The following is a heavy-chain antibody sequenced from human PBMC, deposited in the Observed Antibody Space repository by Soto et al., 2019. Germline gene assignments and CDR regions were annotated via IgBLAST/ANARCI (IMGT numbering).Heavy chain of an antibody. Sequence: QITLKESGPTVVKPTETLTLMCTFSGFSLSTNGVGVDWIRQPPGKALEWLAVIYWDDDKRYSPSLKSRLTITKDTSKNQVVLTMTNMDPVDTATYYCALKQWANFDYWGQGTLVTVSS. CDR2: IYWDDDK. CDR3: ALKQWANFDY. J-gene: IGHJ4*02. D-gene: IGHD1-26*01. V-gene: IGHV2-5*02. CDR1: GFSLSTNGVG.